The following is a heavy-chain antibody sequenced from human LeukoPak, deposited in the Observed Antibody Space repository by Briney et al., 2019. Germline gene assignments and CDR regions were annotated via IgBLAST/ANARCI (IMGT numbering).Heavy chain of an antibody. Sequence: SETLSLTCAVSGGPFSGYYWSWIRQPPGKGLEWIGEINHSGSTNYNPSLKSRVTISVDTSKNQFSLRLTSVTAADTAVYYCARGENGYETDFDYWGQGTLVTVSS. D-gene: IGHD5-18*01. CDR1: GGPFSGYY. CDR2: INHSGST. CDR3: ARGENGYETDFDY. V-gene: IGHV4-34*01. J-gene: IGHJ4*02.